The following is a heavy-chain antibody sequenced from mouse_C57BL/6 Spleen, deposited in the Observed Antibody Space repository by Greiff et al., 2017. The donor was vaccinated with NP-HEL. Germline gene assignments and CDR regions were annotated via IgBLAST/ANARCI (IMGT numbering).Heavy chain of an antibody. CDR1: GFTFSSYA. CDR3: AREDYGSSPFAY. D-gene: IGHD1-1*01. J-gene: IGHJ3*01. CDR2: ISDGGSYT. Sequence: EVKLVESGGGLVKPGGSLKLSCAASGFTFSSYAMSWVRQTPEKRLEWVATISDGGSYTYYPDNVKGRFTISRDNAKNNLYLQMSHLKSEDTAMYYGAREDYGSSPFAYWGQGTLVTVSA. V-gene: IGHV5-4*01.